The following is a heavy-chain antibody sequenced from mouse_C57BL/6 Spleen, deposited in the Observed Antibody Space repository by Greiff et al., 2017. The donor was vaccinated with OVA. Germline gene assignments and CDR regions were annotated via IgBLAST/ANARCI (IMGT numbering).Heavy chain of an antibody. V-gene: IGHV5-17*01. CDR3: ADYDWFAY. CDR2: ISSGSSTI. J-gene: IGHJ3*01. Sequence: DVMLVESGGGLVKPGGSLKLSCAASGFTFSDYGMHWVRQAPEKGLEWVAYISSGSSTIYYADTVKGRFTISRDNAKNTLFLQMTSLRSEDTAMYYCADYDWFAYWGQGTLVTVSA. CDR1: GFTFSDYG. D-gene: IGHD2-4*01.